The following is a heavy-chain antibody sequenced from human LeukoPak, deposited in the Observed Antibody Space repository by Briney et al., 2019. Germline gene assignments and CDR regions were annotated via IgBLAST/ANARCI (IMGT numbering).Heavy chain of an antibody. J-gene: IGHJ4*02. Sequence: ASVKVSCKASGYTFSGYYMHWVRQAPGQGLEWMGWINPDSGGTNYGQNFQGRVTMTRNTSISTAYMELSSLRSEDTAVYYCSLSIDYYDSSGFDYWGQGTLVTVSS. CDR3: SLSIDYYDSSGFDY. V-gene: IGHV1-2*02. D-gene: IGHD3-22*01. CDR1: GYTFSGYY. CDR2: INPDSGGT.